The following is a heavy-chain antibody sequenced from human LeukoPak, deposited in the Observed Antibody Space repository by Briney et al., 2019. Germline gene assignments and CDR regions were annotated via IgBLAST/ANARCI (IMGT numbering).Heavy chain of an antibody. D-gene: IGHD1-26*01. J-gene: IGHJ3*02. CDR2: IYYSGST. V-gene: IGHV4-59*01. Sequence: KPSETLSLTCTVSGGSISSYYWSWIRQPPGKGLEWIGYIYYSGSTSYNPSLKSRVTISVDTSKNHFSLKLSSVTAAGTAVYYCARYSGSYPHDAFDIWGQGTMVTVSS. CDR3: ARYSGSYPHDAFDI. CDR1: GGSISSYY.